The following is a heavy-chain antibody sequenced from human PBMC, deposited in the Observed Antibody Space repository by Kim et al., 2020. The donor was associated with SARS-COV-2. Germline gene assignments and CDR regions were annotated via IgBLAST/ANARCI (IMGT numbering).Heavy chain of an antibody. D-gene: IGHD5-18*01. J-gene: IGHJ6*02. CDR3: ARDQGYSYGPTWYYYGMDV. V-gene: IGHV4-59*01. Sequence: SRVTISVDTSKTQFSLKLSSVTAADTAVYYCARDQGYSYGPTWYYYGMDVWGQGTTVTVSS.